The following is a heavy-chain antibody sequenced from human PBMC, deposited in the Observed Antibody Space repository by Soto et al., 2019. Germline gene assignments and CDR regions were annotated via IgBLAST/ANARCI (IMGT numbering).Heavy chain of an antibody. D-gene: IGHD3-10*01. CDR3: ATDSGYYYGSGSRVFDR. J-gene: IGHJ5*02. Sequence: GASVKVSCKVSGYTLTELSMHWVRQAPGKGLEWMGGFDPEDGETIYAQKFQGRVTMTEDTSTDTAYMELSSLRSEDTAVYYCATDSGYYYGSGSRVFDRWGQGTLVTVSS. CDR1: GYTLTELS. CDR2: FDPEDGET. V-gene: IGHV1-24*01.